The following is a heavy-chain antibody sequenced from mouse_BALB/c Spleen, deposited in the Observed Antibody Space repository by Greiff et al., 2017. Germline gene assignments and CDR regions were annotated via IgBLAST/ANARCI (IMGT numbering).Heavy chain of an antibody. CDR3: AREYSSYEAMDY. CDR1: GFSLTGYG. V-gene: IGHV2-6-7*01. J-gene: IGHJ4*01. D-gene: IGHD1-2*01. CDR2: IWGDGST. Sequence: VKLMESGPGLVAPSQSLSITCTVSGFSLTGYGVNWVRQPPGKGLEWLGMIWGDGSTNYNSALKSRLSISKDNTKSKVFLKMNSLQTDDTARYYCAREYSSYEAMDYWGQGTSVTVSS.